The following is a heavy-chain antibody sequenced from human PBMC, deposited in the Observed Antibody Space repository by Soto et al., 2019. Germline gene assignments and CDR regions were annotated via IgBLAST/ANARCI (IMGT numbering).Heavy chain of an antibody. CDR1: GGSISSSSYY. V-gene: IGHV4-39*01. J-gene: IGHJ5*02. D-gene: IGHD2-15*01. Sequence: SETLSLTCTVSGGSISSSSYYWGWIRQPPGKGLEWIGSIYYSGSTYYNPSLKSRVTISVDTSKNQFPLKLSSVTAADTAVYYCARPYCSGGSCYRNVNWFDPWGQGTLVTAPQ. CDR2: IYYSGST. CDR3: ARPYCSGGSCYRNVNWFDP.